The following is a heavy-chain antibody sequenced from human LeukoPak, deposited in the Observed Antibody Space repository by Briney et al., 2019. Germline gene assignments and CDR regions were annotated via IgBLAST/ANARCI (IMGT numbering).Heavy chain of an antibody. CDR3: ARGRPYKLRGSSYDY. CDR1: GGSISTYY. V-gene: IGHV4-59*12. CDR2: IYYTGST. D-gene: IGHD3-16*01. Sequence: IPSETLSLTCTVSGGSISTYYWSWIRQPPGKGLEWIGYIYYTGSTNYNPSLKSRVTISVDTSKNQFSLKLSSVTAADTAVYYCARGRPYKLRGSSYDYWGQGTLVTVSS. J-gene: IGHJ4*02.